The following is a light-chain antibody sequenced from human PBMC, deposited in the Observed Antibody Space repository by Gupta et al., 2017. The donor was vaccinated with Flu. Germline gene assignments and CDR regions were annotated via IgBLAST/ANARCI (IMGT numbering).Light chain of an antibody. CDR1: SSDISAYDY. CDR2: GIN. Sequence: QSALTLPPSASGPPRQSVTISCTVTSSDISAYDYVSWYEHHPGTAPKLLIFGINRRPSGVPDRFSGSKSANTASLAISGLQSDDEALYYCTSYEGGDHFGVFGGGTKLTVL. CDR3: TSYEGGDHFGV. J-gene: IGLJ3*02. V-gene: IGLV2-8*01.